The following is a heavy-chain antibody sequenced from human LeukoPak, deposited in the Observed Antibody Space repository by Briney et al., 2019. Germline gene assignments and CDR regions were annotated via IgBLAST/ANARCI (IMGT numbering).Heavy chain of an antibody. J-gene: IGHJ4*02. V-gene: IGHV3-30*18. Sequence: GGSLRLSCAASGFTFSSYGMHWVRQAPGKGLEWVAVISYDGSNKYCADSVKGRFTISRDNSKNTLYLQMNSLRAEDTAVYYCAKVVYYGSGSLGGFDYWGQGTLVTVSS. CDR2: ISYDGSNK. CDR1: GFTFSSYG. D-gene: IGHD3-10*01. CDR3: AKVVYYGSGSLGGFDY.